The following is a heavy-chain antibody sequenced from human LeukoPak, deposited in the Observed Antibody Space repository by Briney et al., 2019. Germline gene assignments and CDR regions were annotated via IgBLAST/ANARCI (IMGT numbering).Heavy chain of an antibody. V-gene: IGHV3-53*01. J-gene: IGHJ4*02. D-gene: IGHD2-15*01. CDR2: IYSGGST. CDR1: GFTFSSYA. CDR3: ARALGGRGQGY. Sequence: GGSLRLSCAASGFTFSSYAMSWVRQAPGKGLEWVSVIYSGGSTYYADSVKGRFTISRDNSKNTLYLQMNSLRAEDTAVYYCARALGGRGQGYWGQGTLVTVSS.